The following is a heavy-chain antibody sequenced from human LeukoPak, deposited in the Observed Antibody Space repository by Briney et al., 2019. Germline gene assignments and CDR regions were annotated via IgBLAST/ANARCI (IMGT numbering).Heavy chain of an antibody. Sequence: SETLSLTCTVSGGSISSYYWSGIRQPPGKGLEWIGYIYYSGSTNYNPSLKCRVTISVDTSKNQFSLKLSSVTAADTAVYYCARARWELLLTDAFDIWGQGTMVTVSS. D-gene: IGHD1-26*01. CDR2: IYYSGST. V-gene: IGHV4-59*01. CDR3: ARARWELLLTDAFDI. CDR1: GGSISSYY. J-gene: IGHJ3*02.